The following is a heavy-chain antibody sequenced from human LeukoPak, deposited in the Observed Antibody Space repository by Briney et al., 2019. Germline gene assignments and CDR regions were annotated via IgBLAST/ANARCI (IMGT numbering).Heavy chain of an antibody. V-gene: IGHV1-69*05. CDR1: GGTFSSYA. CDR3: AGTYYDSSGYPETFQH. Sequence: ASVKVSCKASGGTFSSYAISWVRQAPGQGLEWMGGIIPIFGTTNYAQKFQGRVTITTDESTSTAYMELSSLRSEDTAVYYCAGTYYDSSGYPETFQHWGQGTLVTVSS. D-gene: IGHD3-22*01. CDR2: IIPIFGTT. J-gene: IGHJ1*01.